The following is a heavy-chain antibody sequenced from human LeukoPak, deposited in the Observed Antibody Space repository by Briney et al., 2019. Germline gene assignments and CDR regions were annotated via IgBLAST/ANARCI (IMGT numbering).Heavy chain of an antibody. J-gene: IGHJ6*03. V-gene: IGHV1-2*02. CDR3: ARQRRFPRVLDHYYYYMDV. CDR1: GYTFTGYY. Sequence: ASVKVSCKASGYTFTGYYMHWVRQAPGEGLEWMGWINPNSGGTKYAQKFQGRVTMTRDTSISTAYMELSRLRSDDTAVYYCARQRRFPRVLDHYYYYMDVWGKGTTVTVSS. CDR2: INPNSGGT. D-gene: IGHD3-10*01.